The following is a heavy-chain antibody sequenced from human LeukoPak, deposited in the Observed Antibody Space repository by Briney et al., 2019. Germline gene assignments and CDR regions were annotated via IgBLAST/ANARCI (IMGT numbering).Heavy chain of an antibody. CDR3: ARVLGATTYYYMDV. J-gene: IGHJ6*03. Sequence: GSLRLSCAASGFTVSTNYMSWIRQPPGKGLEWIGYIYYSGSTNYNPSLKSRVTISVDTSKNQFSLKLSSVTAADTAVYYCARVLGATTYYYMDVWGKGTTVTVSS. CDR2: IYYSGST. CDR1: GFTVSTNY. D-gene: IGHD1-14*01. V-gene: IGHV4-59*02.